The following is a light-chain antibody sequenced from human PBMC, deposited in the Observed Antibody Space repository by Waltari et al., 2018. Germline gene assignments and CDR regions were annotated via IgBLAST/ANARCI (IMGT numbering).Light chain of an antibody. V-gene: IGLV2-14*03. CDR3: SSYTSSGTRV. CDR1: SDDIGTYNF. Sequence: QPPLTQPASVSGSVGQSITISCTGTSDDIGTYNFVSWYQQYPGKAPKLIIYDVPARPSGSSHRFSGSKSGNTASLIISGLQDEDEADYHCSSYTSSGTRVFGTGTTVTVL. J-gene: IGLJ1*01. CDR2: DVP.